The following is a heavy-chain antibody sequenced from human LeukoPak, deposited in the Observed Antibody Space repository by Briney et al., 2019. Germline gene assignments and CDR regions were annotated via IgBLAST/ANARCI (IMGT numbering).Heavy chain of an antibody. CDR3: AKDQVWIVVGSFDY. D-gene: IGHD3-22*01. CDR2: NSGSGGST. CDR1: GFTFSSYA. Sequence: PGGSLRLSCAASGFTFSSYAMSWVRQAPGKGLEWVSGNSGSGGSTYYADSVKGRFTISRDNSKNTLYLQMTSLRAEDTAVYYCAKDQVWIVVGSFDYWGQGTLVTVSS. J-gene: IGHJ4*02. V-gene: IGHV3-23*01.